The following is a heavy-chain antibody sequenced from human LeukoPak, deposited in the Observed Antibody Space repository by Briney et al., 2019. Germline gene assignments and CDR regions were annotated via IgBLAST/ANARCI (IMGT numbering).Heavy chain of an antibody. CDR2: INHSGST. J-gene: IGHJ4*02. CDR1: GDFIRSGVYC. Sequence: SETLSLTCTVSGDFIRSGVYCWSWIRQPPGKGLEWIGEINHSGSTNYNPSLKSRVTVSLDTSKNQFSLKLRSVTAADTAVYYCARAPGAALDWGQGTLVTVSS. V-gene: IGHV4-34*01. CDR3: ARAPGAALD. D-gene: IGHD2-15*01.